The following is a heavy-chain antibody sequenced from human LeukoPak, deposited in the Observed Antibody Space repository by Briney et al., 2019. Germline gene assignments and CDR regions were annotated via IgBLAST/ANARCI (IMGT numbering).Heavy chain of an antibody. J-gene: IGHJ4*02. CDR2: ISAYDGNT. CDR3: ARDLDQYSGRYGGFGHDF. Sequence: ASVKVSCKASGYTFTSYGINWVRQAPGQGLEWMGWISAYDGNTNYAQKLQGRVTMTTDTSTSTAYMELRSLRSDDTAVYYCARDLDQYSGRYGGFGHDFWGQGTLVTVSS. CDR1: GYTFTSYG. V-gene: IGHV1-18*01. D-gene: IGHD1-26*01.